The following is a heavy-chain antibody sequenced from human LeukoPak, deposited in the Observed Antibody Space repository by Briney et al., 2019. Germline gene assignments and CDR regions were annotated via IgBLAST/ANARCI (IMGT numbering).Heavy chain of an antibody. Sequence: SGGSLRLSCAASGFTFSSYEMNWVRQAPGKGLEWVSYISSSGSTIYYGDSVKGRFTISRDNAMNSLYLQMNSLRAEDTAVYYCATYCGGDCYYDYWGQGTLVTVSS. CDR1: GFTFSSYE. J-gene: IGHJ4*02. D-gene: IGHD2-21*02. V-gene: IGHV3-48*03. CDR3: ATYCGGDCYYDY. CDR2: ISSSGSTI.